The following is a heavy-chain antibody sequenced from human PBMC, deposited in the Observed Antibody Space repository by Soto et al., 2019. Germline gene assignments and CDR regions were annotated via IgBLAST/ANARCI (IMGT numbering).Heavy chain of an antibody. CDR2: IYSGETT. J-gene: IGHJ4*02. D-gene: IGHD2-21*02. CDR1: GFNVNSDY. V-gene: IGHV3-53*01. CDR3: TRDGRGLGRLSLFEY. Sequence: GSLRLSCAASGFNVNSDYMNWVRQTPGKGLEWVASIYSGETTYYADSVRGRFTISSDKSKNTLYFQLSSLRIEDTAVYYCTRDGRGLGRLSLFEYWGQGVLVTVSS.